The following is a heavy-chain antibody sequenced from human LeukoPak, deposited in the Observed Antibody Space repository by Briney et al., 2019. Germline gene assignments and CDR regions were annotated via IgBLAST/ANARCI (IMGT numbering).Heavy chain of an antibody. CDR3: TRHLIGATPFDY. J-gene: IGHJ4*02. V-gene: IGHV3-73*01. CDR2: IRSKPNNYAT. CDR1: GFTFSDSA. D-gene: IGHD4/OR15-4a*01. Sequence: GGSLKPSCAASGFTFSDSAFHWVRQASGKGLEWVGRIRSKPNNYATAYTASVKGRFTISRDDSKNTAYLQMNSLNTEDTAMYYCTRHLIGATPFDYWGQGTLVSVSS.